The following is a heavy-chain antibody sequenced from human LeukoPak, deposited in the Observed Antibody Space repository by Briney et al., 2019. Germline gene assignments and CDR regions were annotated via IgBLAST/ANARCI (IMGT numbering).Heavy chain of an antibody. CDR2: ISYDGSNK. Sequence: PGRSLRLSCAASGSTFSSYAMHWVRQAPGKGLEWVAVISYDGSNKYYADSVKGRFTISRDNSKNTLYLQMNSLRAEDTAVYYCARDLVAVAGTVPWFDPWGQGTLVTVSS. CDR3: ARDLVAVAGTVPWFDP. CDR1: GSTFSSYA. J-gene: IGHJ5*02. D-gene: IGHD6-19*01. V-gene: IGHV3-30-3*01.